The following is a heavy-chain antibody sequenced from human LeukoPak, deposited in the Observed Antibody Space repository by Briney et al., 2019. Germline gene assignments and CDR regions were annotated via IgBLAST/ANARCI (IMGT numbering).Heavy chain of an antibody. CDR1: GGSISSYY. Sequence: PSETLSLTCTVSGGSISSYYWSWIRQPPGKGLEWIGYIYYSGRTSYNPSLKSRPTISIDTSKNQLSLQLRSVTAADTAVYYCARGRITIFGVMVPLDHWGQGTLATVSS. D-gene: IGHD3-3*01. J-gene: IGHJ4*02. V-gene: IGHV4-59*01. CDR3: ARGRITIFGVMVPLDH. CDR2: IYYSGRT.